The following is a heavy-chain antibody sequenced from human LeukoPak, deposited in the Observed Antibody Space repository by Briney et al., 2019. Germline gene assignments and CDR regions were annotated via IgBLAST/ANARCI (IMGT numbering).Heavy chain of an antibody. J-gene: IGHJ4*02. CDR2: INGDGRSS. V-gene: IGHV3-74*01. D-gene: IGHD3-16*01. CDR1: GFTFTTYW. CDR3: ARTSPTSHFDL. Sequence: GGSLRLSCAASGFTFTTYWMHWVRQAPGKGLVWVSRINGDGRSSNYADSVKGRFTISRDNARNTLYPQMNSQRAEDTALYYCARTSPTSHFDLWGQGTLVTVSS.